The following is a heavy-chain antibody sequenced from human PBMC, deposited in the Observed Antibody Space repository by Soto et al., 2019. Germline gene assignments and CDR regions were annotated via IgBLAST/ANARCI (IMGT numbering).Heavy chain of an antibody. D-gene: IGHD3-9*01. CDR1: GYSLTGNS. J-gene: IGHJ4*02. CDR2: INPSGGSS. CDR3: ARVFWLGQLDY. V-gene: IGHV1-46*01. Sequence: ASVKVSCKASGYSLTGNSIHWVRQAPGQGLEWMGLINPSGGSSTYAQKFQGRVTLTRHTSTSTAYMELSSLRSEDTAVYYCARVFWLGQLDYWGQGTLVTVSS.